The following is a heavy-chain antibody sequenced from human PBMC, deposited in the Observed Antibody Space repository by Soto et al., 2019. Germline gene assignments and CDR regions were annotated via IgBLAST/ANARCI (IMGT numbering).Heavy chain of an antibody. D-gene: IGHD1-26*01. J-gene: IGHJ4*02. CDR1: GGSVSSAGYY. V-gene: IGHV4-31*03. CDR2: IYYTGST. Sequence: SETLSLTCSVSGGSVSSAGYYWSWVRQHPGKGLEWIAYIYYTGSTYYNPSLRSRVTISVDTSKNQFSLKLSSVTAADTAVYHCARIERVAWGFDSWGQGAQVTVSS. CDR3: ARIERVAWGFDS.